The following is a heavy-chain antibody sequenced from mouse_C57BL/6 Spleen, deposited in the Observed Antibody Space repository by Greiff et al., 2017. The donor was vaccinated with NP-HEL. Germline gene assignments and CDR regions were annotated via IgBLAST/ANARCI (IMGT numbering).Heavy chain of an antibody. CDR1: GYTFTSYW. CDR3: ARSVYYDYDGGYAMDY. V-gene: IGHV1-52*01. J-gene: IGHJ4*01. CDR2: IDPSDSET. Sequence: VQLQQPGAELVRPGSSVKLSCKASGYTFTSYWMHWVKQRPIQGLEWIGNIDPSDSETHYNQKFKDKATLTVDKSSSTAYMQLSSLTSEDSAVYYCARSVYYDYDGGYAMDYWGQGTSVTVSS. D-gene: IGHD2-4*01.